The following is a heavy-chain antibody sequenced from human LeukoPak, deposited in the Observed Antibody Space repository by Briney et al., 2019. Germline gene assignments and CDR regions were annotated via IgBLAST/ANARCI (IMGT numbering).Heavy chain of an antibody. V-gene: IGHV3-30*18. J-gene: IGHJ4*02. CDR3: AKDWGYASGTYLDS. Sequence: PGGSLRLSCAASGFTFSSNAMHWVRQAPGKGLEWVAVISRDGSDKYYPDSVKGRFTISRDNSKNTLFLQMNSLRTEDTAVYYCAKDWGYASGTYLDSWGQGTLVTVSS. CDR2: ISRDGSDK. CDR1: GFTFSSNA. D-gene: IGHD3-16*01.